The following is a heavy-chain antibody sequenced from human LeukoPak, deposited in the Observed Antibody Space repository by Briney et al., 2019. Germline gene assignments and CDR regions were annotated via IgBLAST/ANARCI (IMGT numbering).Heavy chain of an antibody. Sequence: GGSLRLSCAASGFTLSNHWMTWVRRVPGRGPEWVANVNRDGSETYYLDSVKGRFTISRDNAKSSLYLQMNSLRAEDTALYYCVRNNAMDVWGQGTAVIVSS. D-gene: IGHD2-8*01. J-gene: IGHJ6*02. V-gene: IGHV3-7*03. CDR3: VRNNAMDV. CDR1: GFTLSNHW. CDR2: VNRDGSET.